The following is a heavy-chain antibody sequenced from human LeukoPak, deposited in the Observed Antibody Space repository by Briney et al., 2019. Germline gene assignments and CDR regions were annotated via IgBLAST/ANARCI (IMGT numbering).Heavy chain of an antibody. J-gene: IGHJ5*02. CDR2: IYYSGST. CDR3: ARETYCSGGSCYSDSNWFDP. D-gene: IGHD2-15*01. V-gene: IGHV4-30-4*01. Sequence: SQTLSLTCTVSGGSISSGDYYWSWIRQPPGKGLEWIGYIYYSGSTYYNPSLKSRVTISVDTSKSQFSLKLSSVTAADTAVYYCARETYCSGGSCYSDSNWFDPWGQGTLVTVSS. CDR1: GGSISSGDYY.